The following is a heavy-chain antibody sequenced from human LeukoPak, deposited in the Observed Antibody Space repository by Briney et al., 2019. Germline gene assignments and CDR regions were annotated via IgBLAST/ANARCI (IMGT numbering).Heavy chain of an antibody. V-gene: IGHV3-30*18. Sequence: RGSLRLSCAASGFTFSSCAMHWVRQAPGKGLEWVAVIANDGRDKHHADSVKGRFTISRDNSENTVYLQMNSLRSEDSGVYYCAKDRSFAAAGYHFDFWGQGALITVSS. CDR2: IANDGRDK. CDR1: GFTFSSCA. D-gene: IGHD6-25*01. J-gene: IGHJ4*02. CDR3: AKDRSFAAAGYHFDF.